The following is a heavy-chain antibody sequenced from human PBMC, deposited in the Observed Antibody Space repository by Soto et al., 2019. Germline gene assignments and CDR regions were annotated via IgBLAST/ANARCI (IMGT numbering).Heavy chain of an antibody. CDR1: GYTFTGYY. J-gene: IGHJ6*02. D-gene: IGHD2-2*01. CDR2: INPETGST. Sequence: QVQLVQSGAHVKTPGASVRVSCKASGYTFTGYYVHWVREAPGQELEWMGWINPETGSTSYAQKFQGRVTLSRDRSMKAAFLELTPLRSEDAAVYFCARKRYQVISDGMDVWGQGTTVTVSS. V-gene: IGHV1-2*02. CDR3: ARKRYQVISDGMDV.